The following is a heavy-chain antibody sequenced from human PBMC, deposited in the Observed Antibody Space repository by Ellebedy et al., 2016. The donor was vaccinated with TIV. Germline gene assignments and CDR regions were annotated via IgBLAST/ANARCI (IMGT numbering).Heavy chain of an antibody. CDR1: GGSISSYY. Sequence: SETLSLTXTVSGGSISSYYWSWIRQPAGKGLELIGRIYSSGSTNYNPSLKSRVTMSVDTSKNQFSLKLRSVTAADTAVYYCARDKGYYDTSGYHPNFDHWGQGTLVTVSS. CDR3: ARDKGYYDTSGYHPNFDH. D-gene: IGHD3-22*01. J-gene: IGHJ4*02. CDR2: IYSSGST. V-gene: IGHV4-4*07.